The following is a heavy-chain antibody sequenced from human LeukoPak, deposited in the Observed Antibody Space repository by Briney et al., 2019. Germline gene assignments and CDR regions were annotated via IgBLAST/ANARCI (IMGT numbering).Heavy chain of an antibody. CDR1: GGTFSSYA. D-gene: IGHD3-10*01. CDR2: IIPIFGTA. Sequence: SVKVSCKASGGTFSSYAISWVRQAPGQGLEWMGGIIPIFGTANYAQKFQGRVTITADESTSTAYMELSSLRSEDTAVYYCARGNSRVTMVRGKYYYYGMDVWGQGTTVTVSS. CDR3: ARGNSRVTMVRGKYYYYGMDV. V-gene: IGHV1-69*13. J-gene: IGHJ6*02.